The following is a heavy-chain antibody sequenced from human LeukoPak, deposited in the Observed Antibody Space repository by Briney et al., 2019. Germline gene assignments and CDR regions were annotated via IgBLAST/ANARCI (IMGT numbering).Heavy chain of an antibody. V-gene: IGHV4-61*02. Sequence: SQTLSLTCTVSGDAISSAGFYWSWIRQPAGKGLEWIGRIYTSGSTDYNPSLKSRVTISIDTSKNQFSLKLSSVTAADTAVYYCARRKLRYFDWVFDPWGQGTLVTVSS. CDR3: ARRKLRYFDWVFDP. CDR2: IYTSGST. D-gene: IGHD3-9*01. J-gene: IGHJ5*02. CDR1: GDAISSAGFY.